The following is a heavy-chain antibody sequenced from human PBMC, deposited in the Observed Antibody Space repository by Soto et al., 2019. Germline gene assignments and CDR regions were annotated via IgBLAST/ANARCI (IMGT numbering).Heavy chain of an antibody. J-gene: IGHJ5*02. CDR1: GGSISSSSYY. Sequence: SETLSLTCTVSGGSISSSSYYWGWIRQPPGKGLEWIGEINHSGSTNYNPSLKSRVTISVDTSKNQFSLKLSSVTAADTAVYYCARGGYSSWFDPWGQGTLVTVSS. V-gene: IGHV4-39*07. D-gene: IGHD6-13*01. CDR2: INHSGST. CDR3: ARGGYSSWFDP.